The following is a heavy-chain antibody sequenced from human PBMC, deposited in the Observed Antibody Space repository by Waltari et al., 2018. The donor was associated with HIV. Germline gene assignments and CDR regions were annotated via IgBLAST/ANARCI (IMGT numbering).Heavy chain of an antibody. Sequence: QVQLQQWGAGLLKPSETLSLTCAVYGGSFSGYYWSWIRQPPGKGLEWIGEIKQSGSTKYNPALKSRVPISVDTSKNQCSRKLSSVTAADTAGYYCARGGYYGSGSYIYYYYGMDVWGQGTTVTVSS. CDR2: IKQSGST. V-gene: IGHV4-34*01. CDR1: GGSFSGYY. J-gene: IGHJ6*02. D-gene: IGHD3-10*01. CDR3: ARGGYYGSGSYIYYYYGMDV.